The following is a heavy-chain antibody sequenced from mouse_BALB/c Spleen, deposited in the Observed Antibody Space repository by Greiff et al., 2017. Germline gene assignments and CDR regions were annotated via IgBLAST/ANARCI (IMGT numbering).Heavy chain of an antibody. J-gene: IGHJ1*01. CDR1: GFTFSSYA. Sequence: EVMLVESGGGLVKPGGSLKLSCAASGFTFSSYAMSWVRQSPEKRLEWIAASRNKANDYTTEYSASVKGRFIVSRDTSQSILYLQMNALRAEDTAIYYCARDERGYFDVWGAGTTVTVSS. CDR2: SRNKANDYTT. V-gene: IGHV7-1*02. CDR3: ARDERGYFDV.